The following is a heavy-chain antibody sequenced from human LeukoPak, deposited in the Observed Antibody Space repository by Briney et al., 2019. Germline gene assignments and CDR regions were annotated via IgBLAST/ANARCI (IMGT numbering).Heavy chain of an antibody. CDR3: ARVSGYDWESFYDY. D-gene: IGHD5-12*01. CDR2: ISAYNGNT. CDR1: GYTFTSYG. J-gene: IGHJ4*02. V-gene: IGHV1-18*01. Sequence: GASVKVSCKSSGYTFTSYGISWVRQAPGQGLEWMGWISAYNGNTNYAQNLQGRVTLTTDTSTSTAYMELRSLRSDDTAMYYCARVSGYDWESFYDYWGQGSLVTVSS.